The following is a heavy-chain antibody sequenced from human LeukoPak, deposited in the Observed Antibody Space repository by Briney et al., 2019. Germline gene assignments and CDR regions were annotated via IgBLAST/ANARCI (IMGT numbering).Heavy chain of an antibody. CDR1: GLTFSSYA. Sequence: PGGSLRLSCAASGLTFSSYAMTWVRQAPGKGLEWVSTILASGSSRLYADSVKGRFTISRDNAQNSLYLQMNSLRAEDSSVYYCARPTTVTTISADAFDIWGQGTMVTVSS. D-gene: IGHD4-17*01. J-gene: IGHJ3*02. CDR3: ARPTTVTTISADAFDI. CDR2: ILASGSSR. V-gene: IGHV3-23*01.